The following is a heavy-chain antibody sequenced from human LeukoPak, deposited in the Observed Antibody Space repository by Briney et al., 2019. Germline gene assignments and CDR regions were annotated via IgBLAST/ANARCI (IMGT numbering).Heavy chain of an antibody. CDR3: ARDGGDRAAAGWFDP. CDR2: ISYDGSNK. Sequence: GGSLRLSCAASGFTFRSYAMYWVRQPPGKGLEWVAVISYDGSNKYYPDSVKGRFTISRDNAKNSLYLQMNSLRAEDTAVYYCARDGGDRAAAGWFDPWGQGTLVTVSS. J-gene: IGHJ5*02. D-gene: IGHD6-13*01. CDR1: GFTFRSYA. V-gene: IGHV3-30*04.